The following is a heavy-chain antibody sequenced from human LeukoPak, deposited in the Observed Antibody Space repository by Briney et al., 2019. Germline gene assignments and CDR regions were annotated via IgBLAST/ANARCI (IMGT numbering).Heavy chain of an antibody. CDR2: IGGSGDKT. V-gene: IGHV3-23*01. J-gene: IGHJ4*02. Sequence: GGSLRLSCGASGFAFNNYGANWVRQAPGKGLEWVSGIGGSGDKTYYADSAKGRFTISRDNSKNTLYLEMNSLIPEDTALYYCAKPQEADLWVPDYWGQGTLVTVSS. CDR1: GFAFNNYG. CDR3: AKPQEADLWVPDY. D-gene: IGHD3-3*01.